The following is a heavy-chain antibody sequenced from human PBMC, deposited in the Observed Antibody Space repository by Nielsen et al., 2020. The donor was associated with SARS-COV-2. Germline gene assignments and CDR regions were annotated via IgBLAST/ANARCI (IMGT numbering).Heavy chain of an antibody. Sequence: SETLSLTCTVSGGSVSGYYWSWIRQVPEKGLEWIGYIYYTEITNYNPSLKGRVSISVDTSNNQVSLRLSSVTAADTAVYFCARHYYGSGIYYNIRWFDPWGQGTLVAVSS. CDR2: IYYTEIT. CDR3: ARHYYGSGIYYNIRWFDP. V-gene: IGHV4-59*08. CDR1: GGSVSGYY. J-gene: IGHJ5*02. D-gene: IGHD3-10*01.